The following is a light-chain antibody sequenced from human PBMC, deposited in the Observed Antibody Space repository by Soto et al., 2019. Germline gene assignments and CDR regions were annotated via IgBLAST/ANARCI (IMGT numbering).Light chain of an antibody. Sequence: QSALTQPASVSGSPGQSITISCTGTSSDVGGYNYASWYQQHPGKAPKLLINDVSNRPSGISDRFSGSKSGNTASLTISGLQAEDEADYYCSSYTSSTPNVFGTGTKVTVL. CDR1: SSDVGGYNY. J-gene: IGLJ1*01. CDR3: SSYTSSTPNV. V-gene: IGLV2-14*03. CDR2: DVS.